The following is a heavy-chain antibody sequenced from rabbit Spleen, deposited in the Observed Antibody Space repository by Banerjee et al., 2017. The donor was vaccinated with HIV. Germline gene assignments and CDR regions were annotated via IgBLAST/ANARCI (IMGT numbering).Heavy chain of an antibody. V-gene: IGHV1S42*01. CDR3: ARENYSGYAHGL. D-gene: IGHD6-1*01. Sequence: QEQLVESGGGLVKPGGTLTLTCKASGFSLFIYWMCWVRQAPGKGLDLIGCIYAGDGSIDYTNWVNGRFTISKTSSTVDLKMTSLTAADTATYFCARENYSGYAHGLWGPGTLVTVS. CDR2: IYAGDGSI. J-gene: IGHJ4*01. CDR1: GFSLFIYW.